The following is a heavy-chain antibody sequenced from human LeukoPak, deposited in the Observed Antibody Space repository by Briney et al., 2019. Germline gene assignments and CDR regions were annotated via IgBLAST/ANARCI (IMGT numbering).Heavy chain of an antibody. V-gene: IGHV3-64*02. CDR2: ITGNGGST. Sequence: PGGSLSLSCAASGFTFSSYVMHWVRQAPGKGLEYVSAITGNGGSTYYADSVKGRFTISRDNSKNTLYLQMACLRSEDMAVYYCARGCGGACRGIHYWGQGTLVTVSS. J-gene: IGHJ4*02. D-gene: IGHD2-21*02. CDR1: GFTFSSYV. CDR3: ARGCGGACRGIHY.